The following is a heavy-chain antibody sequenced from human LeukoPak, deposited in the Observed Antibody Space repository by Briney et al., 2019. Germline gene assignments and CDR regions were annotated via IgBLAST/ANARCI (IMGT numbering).Heavy chain of an antibody. V-gene: IGHV1-18*04. D-gene: IGHD6-19*01. J-gene: IGHJ4*02. CDR1: GYTFTGYY. CDR3: ARDPSNTSGWYIYFDY. Sequence: ASVKVSCNASGYTFTGYYMHWVRQSPGQGLEWMGWISTYNGDTKYAQKFQGRVTMTTDTSTTTAYIELRSLRSDDTAVYYCARDPSNTSGWYIYFDYWGRGALVTVSS. CDR2: ISTYNGDT.